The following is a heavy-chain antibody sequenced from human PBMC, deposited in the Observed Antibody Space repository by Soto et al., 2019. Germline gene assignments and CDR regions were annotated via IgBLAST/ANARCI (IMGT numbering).Heavy chain of an antibody. CDR1: GYSFTSYC. J-gene: IGHJ6*02. V-gene: IGHV5-51*01. CDR3: ARHGPRVYYDNSDYYYYGMDV. Sequence: GASLKISSNRSGYSFTSYCIGWVLQMPGKGLDWMGIIYPGDSDTRYSPPFQGQVTISADKSISTAYLQWSSLKASDTAMYYCARHGPRVYYDNSDYYYYGMDVWGQGTTVTVSS. D-gene: IGHD3-22*01. CDR2: IYPGDSDT.